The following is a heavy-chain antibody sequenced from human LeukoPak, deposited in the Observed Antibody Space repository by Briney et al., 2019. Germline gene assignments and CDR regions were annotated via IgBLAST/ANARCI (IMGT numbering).Heavy chain of an antibody. Sequence: PGGSLRLSCAASGCTFDDYAMHWVRQAPGKGLEWVSGISWNSGSIGYADSVKGRFTISRDNAKNSLYLQMNSLRAEDTALYYCAKDQSHYYGSGSYYAKDYWGQGTLVTVSS. CDR3: AKDQSHYYGSGSYYAKDY. CDR1: GCTFDDYA. V-gene: IGHV3-9*01. J-gene: IGHJ4*02. D-gene: IGHD3-10*01. CDR2: ISWNSGSI.